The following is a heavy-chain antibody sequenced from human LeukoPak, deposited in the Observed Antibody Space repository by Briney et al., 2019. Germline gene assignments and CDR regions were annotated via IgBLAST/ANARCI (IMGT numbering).Heavy chain of an antibody. V-gene: IGHV4-59*08. J-gene: IGHJ4*02. Sequence: SETLSLTCTVSGGSISSYYWSWIRQPPGKGLEWIGYIYYSGSTNYNPSLKSRVTISVDTSKKQFSLKLSSVTAADTAVYYCARGYSSSSGRPDYWGQGTLVIVSS. CDR1: GGSISSYY. CDR3: ARGYSSSSGRPDY. D-gene: IGHD6-6*01. CDR2: IYYSGST.